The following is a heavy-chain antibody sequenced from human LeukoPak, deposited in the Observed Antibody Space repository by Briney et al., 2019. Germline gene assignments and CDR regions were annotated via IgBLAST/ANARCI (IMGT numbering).Heavy chain of an antibody. CDR3: ARRWSSGWLFDY. CDR2: IYYSGGT. Sequence: SETLSLTCTVSGGSISSSSYYWGWIRQPPGKGLEWIGSIYYSGGTYYNPSLKSRVTISVDTSKNQFSLKLSSVTAADTAVYYCARRWSSGWLFDYWGQGTLVTVSS. CDR1: GGSISSSSYY. V-gene: IGHV4-39*01. D-gene: IGHD6-19*01. J-gene: IGHJ4*02.